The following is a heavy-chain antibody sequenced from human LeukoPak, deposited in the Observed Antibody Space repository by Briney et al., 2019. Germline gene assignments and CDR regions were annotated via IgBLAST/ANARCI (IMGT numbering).Heavy chain of an antibody. CDR2: ISGSGGST. CDR1: GFTFSDYY. V-gene: IGHV3-23*01. Sequence: GGSLRLSCAVSGFTFSDYYMSWVRQAPGKGLEWVSSISGSGGSTYYADSVKGRFTVSRDNSKNTLYLQMNSLRAEDTAVYYCAKANYYDSSGYYWGQGTLVTVSS. D-gene: IGHD3-22*01. J-gene: IGHJ4*02. CDR3: AKANYYDSSGYY.